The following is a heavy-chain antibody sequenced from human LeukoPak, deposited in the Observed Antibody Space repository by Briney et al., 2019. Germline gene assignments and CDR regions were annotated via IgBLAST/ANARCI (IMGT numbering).Heavy chain of an antibody. D-gene: IGHD2-2*01. J-gene: IGHJ4*02. CDR3: AKETYSTSWQLDS. CDR2: ISYDGSTE. CDR1: GFTFSSYA. V-gene: IGHV3-30*18. Sequence: GGSLRLSCAASGFTFSSYAMSWVRQAPGKGLEWVAVISYDGSTEYYIDSVKGRFTISRDNSKNTLYLQMNSLRAEDTAVYYCAKETYSTSWQLDSWGQGTLVTVSS.